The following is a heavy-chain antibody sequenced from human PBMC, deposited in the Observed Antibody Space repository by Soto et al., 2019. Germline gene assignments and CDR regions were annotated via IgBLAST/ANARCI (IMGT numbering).Heavy chain of an antibody. D-gene: IGHD3-22*01. Sequence: ASVKVSCKTSGYTFSNYGVSWVRQAPGRGLEWMGWINTFNGNTKYEQKFQGRVTLSIDTSTKTVYLELTSLRSEDTAVYYCARDYDSSGYPRYYFDYWGQGTLVTVSS. CDR2: INTFNGNT. V-gene: IGHV1-18*01. J-gene: IGHJ4*02. CDR1: GYTFSNYG. CDR3: ARDYDSSGYPRYYFDY.